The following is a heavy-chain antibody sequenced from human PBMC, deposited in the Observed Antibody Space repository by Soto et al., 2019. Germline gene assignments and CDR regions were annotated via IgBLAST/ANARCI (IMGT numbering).Heavy chain of an antibody. Sequence: EVQLLESGGGLVQPGGSLRLSCEASGFTFSSYAMSWVRQAPGKGLEWVSVISGSGGSTYYADSVKGRFTISRDNSKNTLYLQMNSMRAEDTAVYYCAKREAGTSFDDWGQGTLVTVSS. J-gene: IGHJ4*02. D-gene: IGHD6-13*01. CDR1: GFTFSSYA. V-gene: IGHV3-23*01. CDR2: ISGSGGST. CDR3: AKREAGTSFDD.